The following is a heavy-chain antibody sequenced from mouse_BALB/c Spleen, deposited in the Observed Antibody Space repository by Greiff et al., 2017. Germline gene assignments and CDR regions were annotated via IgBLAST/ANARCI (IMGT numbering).Heavy chain of an antibody. D-gene: IGHD1-1*01. CDR3: ARWITTPAMDY. CDR1: GYSITSYYA. J-gene: IGHJ4*01. V-gene: IGHV3-2*02. CDR2: ISYSGST. Sequence: EVQLQESGPGLVKPSQSLSLTCTVTGYSITSYYAWNWIRQFPGNKLEWMGYISYSGSTSYNPSLKSRISITRDTSKNQFFLQLNSVTTEDTATYYCARWITTPAMDYWGQGTSVTVSS.